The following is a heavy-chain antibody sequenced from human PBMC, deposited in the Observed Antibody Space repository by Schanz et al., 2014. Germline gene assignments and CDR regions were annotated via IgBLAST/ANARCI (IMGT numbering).Heavy chain of an antibody. D-gene: IGHD3-3*01. J-gene: IGHJ6*03. CDR3: ASGEARVTSSGVVIVPMNV. Sequence: QVQLVQSGAEVKKPGAPVKVSCQASGYTFAGHAVHWVRQAPGQGPEWVGWIHTGSGNTKYSQKFEGRVTITRDTSASIVYMELSSLRSEDTAVFFCASGEARVTSSGVVIVPMNVWGKGTTVIVSS. CDR2: IHTGSGNT. V-gene: IGHV1-3*04. CDR1: GYTFAGHA.